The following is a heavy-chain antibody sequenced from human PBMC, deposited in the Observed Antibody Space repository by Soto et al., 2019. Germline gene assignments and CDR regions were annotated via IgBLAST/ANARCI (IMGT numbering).Heavy chain of an antibody. V-gene: IGHV4-39*07. J-gene: IGHJ5*02. CDR3: AREEGYYGSGSPYNWFDP. D-gene: IGHD3-10*01. CDR2: IYYSGST. CDR1: GDSISSSTCF. Sequence: SETLSLTCTVSGDSISSSTCFWGWVRQPPGKGLEWIGYIYYSGSTYYNPSLKSRVTISVDTSKNQFSLKLSSVTAADTAVYYCAREEGYYGSGSPYNWFDPWGQGTLVTVSS.